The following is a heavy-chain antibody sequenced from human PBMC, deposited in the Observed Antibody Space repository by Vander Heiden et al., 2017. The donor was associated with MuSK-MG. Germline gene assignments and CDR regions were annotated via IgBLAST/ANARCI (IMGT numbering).Heavy chain of an antibody. V-gene: IGHV4-4*02. CDR2: IYHSGRT. CDR1: GDSIISNNW. CDR3: ARILGGCSATSCYLAT. J-gene: IGHJ5*02. D-gene: IGHD2-2*01. Sequence: QVQLQDSGPGLVKPSETLSLTCAVSGDSIISNNWWTWVRQPPGKGLEWIAEIYHSGRTTYNPSLKSRVTIAVDKPNNQFSLKLGLVTAADTAVYYCARILGGCSATSCYLATWGQGTLVTVSS.